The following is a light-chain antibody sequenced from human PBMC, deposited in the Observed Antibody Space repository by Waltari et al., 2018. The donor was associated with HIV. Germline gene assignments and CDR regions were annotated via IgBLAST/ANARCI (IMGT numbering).Light chain of an antibody. J-gene: IGKJ4*01. V-gene: IGKV4-1*01. CDR3: QQYYTVRPT. CDR1: RTVLSNSDNRNY. Sequence: DIVMTQSPDSLAVSLGERATFNCRSSRTVLSNSDNRNYLAWYQQKTGQSPKVLIYWASTRQSGVPDRFSASGSGTNFSLTISSLQAADVAVYYCQQYYTVRPTFGGGTKVEIK. CDR2: WAS.